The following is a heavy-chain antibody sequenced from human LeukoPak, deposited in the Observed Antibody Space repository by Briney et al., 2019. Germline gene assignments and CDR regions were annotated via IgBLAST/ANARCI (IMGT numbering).Heavy chain of an antibody. CDR2: ISSSSSYI. CDR3: ARDRLAAAGNFDY. V-gene: IGHV3-21*01. D-gene: IGHD6-13*01. CDR1: GFTFSSYS. Sequence: GGSLRLSCAASGFTFSSYSMNWVRQAPGKGLEWVSSISSSSSYIYYADSVKGRITISRDNAKNSLYLQMNSLRAEEPAVYYCARDRLAAAGNFDYWGQGTLVTVSS. J-gene: IGHJ4*02.